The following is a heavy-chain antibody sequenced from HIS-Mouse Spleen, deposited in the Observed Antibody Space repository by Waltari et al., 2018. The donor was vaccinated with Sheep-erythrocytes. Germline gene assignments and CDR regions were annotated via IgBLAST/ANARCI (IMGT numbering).Heavy chain of an antibody. CDR2: TYYRSKWYN. V-gene: IGHV6-1*01. CDR3: ARALTGVFDY. CDR1: GDSVPSNSPA. D-gene: IGHD7-27*01. Sequence: QVQLQQSGPGLVKPSQTLSLTCALSGDSVPSNSPARTWIRQSPSRGLDGLGRTYYRSKWYNDYAVSVKSRITINPDTSKNQFSLQLNSVTPEDTAVYYCARALTGVFDYWGQGTLVTVSS. J-gene: IGHJ4*02.